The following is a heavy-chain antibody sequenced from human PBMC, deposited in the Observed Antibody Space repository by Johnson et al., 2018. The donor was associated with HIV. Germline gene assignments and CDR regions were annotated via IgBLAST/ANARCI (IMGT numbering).Heavy chain of an antibody. V-gene: IGHV3-66*01. D-gene: IGHD4-17*01. J-gene: IGHJ3*02. CDR2: IYSGGST. CDR3: AREDTVTKGSAFDI. CDR1: GLIFRTYW. Sequence: VQLVESGGGLVQPGGSLRLSCGGSGLIFRTYWMSWVRQAPGKGLEWVSVIYSGGSTYYANSVKGRFTISRDNSKNTLYLQMGSLRAEDMGAYYCAREDTVTKGSAFDIWGQGTMVTVSS.